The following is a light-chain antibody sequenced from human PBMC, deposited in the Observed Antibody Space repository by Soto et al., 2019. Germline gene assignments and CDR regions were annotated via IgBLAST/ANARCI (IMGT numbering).Light chain of an antibody. J-gene: IGKJ1*01. Sequence: ELVLTQSPGTLSLSPGDRATLSCRASLSLPSRSLAWYQQRPGQAPRVLISAASTRAADLPDRFSGSGSGTDFTLTINRLEPEDFAVYYCQQYDYSPRTVGQGTKVEVK. CDR1: LSLPSRS. CDR3: QQYDYSPRT. CDR2: AAS. V-gene: IGKV3-20*01.